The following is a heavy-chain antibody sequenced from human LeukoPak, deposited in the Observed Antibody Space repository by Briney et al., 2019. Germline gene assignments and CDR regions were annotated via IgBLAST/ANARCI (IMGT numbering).Heavy chain of an antibody. D-gene: IGHD5-18*01. Sequence: GGSLRLSCAASGFTFSGFSMSWVRQSPTKGLEWVANIKQDGSERYYVDSVKGRFTISRDNAKNSLSLQMNNLRAEDTAVYYCARDAVDTANAVWGQGTTVTVSS. CDR3: ARDAVDTANAV. J-gene: IGHJ6*02. CDR1: GFTFSGFS. CDR2: IKQDGSER. V-gene: IGHV3-7*01.